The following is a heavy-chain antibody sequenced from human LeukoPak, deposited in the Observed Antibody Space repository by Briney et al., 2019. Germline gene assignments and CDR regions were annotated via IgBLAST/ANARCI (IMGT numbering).Heavy chain of an antibody. CDR2: TYYRSKWYN. CDR3: ARSAARRENYYYYYYMDV. Sequence: SQTLSLTCAISGDSVSSNSAAWNWIRQSPSRGLEWLGRTYYRSKWYNDYAVSVKSRITINPDTSKNQFSLQLNSVTPEDTAVYYCARSAARRENYYYYYYMDVWGKGTTVTASS. V-gene: IGHV6-1*01. D-gene: IGHD6-6*01. J-gene: IGHJ6*03. CDR1: GDSVSSNSAA.